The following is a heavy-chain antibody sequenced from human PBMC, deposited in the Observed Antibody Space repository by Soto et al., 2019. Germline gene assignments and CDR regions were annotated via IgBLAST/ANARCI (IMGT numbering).Heavy chain of an antibody. CDR3: ARQSRTSFMFDP. CDR1: GGSLSSYY. Sequence: SETLSLPCPVAGGSLSSYYWSWIRQPPGKGLEWIGYIYYSGSTNYNPSLKSRVTISVDTSKNQFSLKLSSVTAADTAVYYCARQSRTSFMFDPWGQGTLVTVSS. V-gene: IGHV4-59*08. J-gene: IGHJ5*02. CDR2: IYYSGST.